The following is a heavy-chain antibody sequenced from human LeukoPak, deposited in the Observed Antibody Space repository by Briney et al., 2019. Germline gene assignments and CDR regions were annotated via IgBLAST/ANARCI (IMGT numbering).Heavy chain of an antibody. Sequence: ASVKVSCKAFGFTFTDYWMFWVRQAPGQRLEWMGRINPNSGDTDYAQKFQGRVTMTRDTSINTIYLDLTSLRSDDTAVYYCARDGEAVLVEFDLWGQGTLVTVSS. CDR1: GFTFTDYW. V-gene: IGHV1-2*06. J-gene: IGHJ5*02. CDR2: INPNSGDT. CDR3: ARDGEAVLVEFDL. D-gene: IGHD7-27*01.